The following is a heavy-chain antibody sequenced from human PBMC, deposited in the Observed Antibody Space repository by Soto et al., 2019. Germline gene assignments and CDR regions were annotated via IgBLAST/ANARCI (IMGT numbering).Heavy chain of an antibody. CDR2: IYHSGST. Sequence: SETLSLTCAVSGGSISSGGYSWSWIRQPPGKGLEWIGYIYHSGSTYYNSSLKSRVTISVDRSKNQFSLKLSSVTAAGTAVYYCARVPGPWGQGTLVTVSS. CDR1: GGSISSGGYS. D-gene: IGHD3-10*01. J-gene: IGHJ5*02. CDR3: ARVPGP. V-gene: IGHV4-30-2*01.